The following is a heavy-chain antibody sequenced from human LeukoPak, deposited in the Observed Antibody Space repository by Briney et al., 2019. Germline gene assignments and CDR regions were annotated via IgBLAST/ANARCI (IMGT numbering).Heavy chain of an antibody. CDR2: INHSGST. V-gene: IGHV4-39*07. Sequence: SETLSLTCTVSGGSISSGGYSWSWIRQPPGKGLEWIGEINHSGSTNYNPSLKSRVTISVDTSKNQFSLKLSSVTAADTAVYYCARIPGTARDYWGQGTLVTVSS. CDR1: GGSISSGGYS. CDR3: ARIPGTARDY. J-gene: IGHJ4*02. D-gene: IGHD2-21*02.